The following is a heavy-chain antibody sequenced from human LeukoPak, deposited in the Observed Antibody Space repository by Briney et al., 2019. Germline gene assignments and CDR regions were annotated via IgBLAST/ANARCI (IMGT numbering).Heavy chain of an antibody. Sequence: GGSLRLSCAASGFXFSSYGIHWVRQAPGKGLEWVAVIWYDGSNKYYADSVKGRFTISRDNSKNTLYLQMNSLRAEDTAVYYCARDVQGYFDYWGQGTLVTVSS. CDR3: ARDVQGYFDY. CDR2: IWYDGSNK. J-gene: IGHJ4*02. V-gene: IGHV3-33*01. CDR1: GFXFSSYG.